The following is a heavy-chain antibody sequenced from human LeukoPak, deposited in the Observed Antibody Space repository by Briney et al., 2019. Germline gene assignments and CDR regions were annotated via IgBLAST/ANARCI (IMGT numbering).Heavy chain of an antibody. CDR1: GGSFSGYY. CDR2: INHSGST. J-gene: IGHJ4*02. CDR3: ATDIAAAASGY. V-gene: IGHV4-34*01. D-gene: IGHD6-13*01. Sequence: SETLSLTCAVYGGSFSGYYWSWIRQPPGKGPEWIGEINHSGSTNYNPSLKSRVTISVDTSKNQFSLKLSSVTAADTAVYYCATDIAAAASGYWGQGTLVTVSS.